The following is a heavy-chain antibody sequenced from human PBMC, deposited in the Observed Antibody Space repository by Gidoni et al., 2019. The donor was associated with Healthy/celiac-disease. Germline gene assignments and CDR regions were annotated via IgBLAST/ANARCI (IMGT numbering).Heavy chain of an antibody. D-gene: IGHD6-13*01. CDR2: ISYDGSNK. Sequence: QVQLVESGGGVVQPGRSLRLSCAASGFTFSRYAMHWVRQAPGKGLEWVAVISYDGSNKYYADSVKGRFTISRDNSKNTLYLQMNSLRAEDTAVYYCARATGYSSSRGAFDIWGQGTMVTVSS. J-gene: IGHJ3*02. CDR3: ARATGYSSSRGAFDI. CDR1: GFTFSRYA. V-gene: IGHV3-30-3*01.